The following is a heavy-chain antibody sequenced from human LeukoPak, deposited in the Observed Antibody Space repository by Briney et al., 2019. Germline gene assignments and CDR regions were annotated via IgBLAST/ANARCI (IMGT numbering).Heavy chain of an antibody. CDR1: GGSFSGYY. J-gene: IGHJ3*02. V-gene: IGHV4-34*01. D-gene: IGHD4-17*01. CDR2: INHSGST. Sequence: SETLSLTCAVYGGSFSGYYWSWIRQPPGKGLEWIGEINHSGSTNYNPSLKSRVTISVDTSKNQFSLKLSSVTAADTAVYYCARADYGIDAFDIWGQGTMVTVSS. CDR3: ARADYGIDAFDI.